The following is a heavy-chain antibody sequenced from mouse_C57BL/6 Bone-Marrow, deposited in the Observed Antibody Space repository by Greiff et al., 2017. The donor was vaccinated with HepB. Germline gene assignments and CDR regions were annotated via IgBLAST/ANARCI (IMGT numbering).Heavy chain of an antibody. CDR2: IWSGGST. V-gene: IGHV2-2*01. CDR1: GFSLTSYG. J-gene: IGHJ1*03. D-gene: IGHD1-1*01. Sequence: QVQLQQSGPGLVQPSQSLSITCTVSGFSLTSYGVHWVRQSPGKGLEWLGVIWSGGSTDYNAAFISRLSISKDNSKSQVFFKMNSLQADDTAIYYCARETGHYGRSYWYFDVWGTGTTVTVSS. CDR3: ARETGHYGRSYWYFDV.